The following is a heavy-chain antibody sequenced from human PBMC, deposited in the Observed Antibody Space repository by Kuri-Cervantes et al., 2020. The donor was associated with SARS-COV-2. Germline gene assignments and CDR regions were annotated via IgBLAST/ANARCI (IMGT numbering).Heavy chain of an antibody. D-gene: IGHD1-7*01. V-gene: IGHV4-34*01. Sequence: SETLSLTCAVYGGSFSGYYWSWIRQPPGKGLEWIGEINHSGSTNYNPSLKSRVTISVDTSKNQFSLKLSSVTAADTAVYYCAREGDGLELRRMVDYWGQGTLVTVSS. CDR3: AREGDGLELRRMVDY. J-gene: IGHJ4*02. CDR2: INHSGST. CDR1: GGSFSGYY.